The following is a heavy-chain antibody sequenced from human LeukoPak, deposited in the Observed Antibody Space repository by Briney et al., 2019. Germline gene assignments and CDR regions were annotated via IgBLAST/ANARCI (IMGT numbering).Heavy chain of an antibody. V-gene: IGHV3-7*01. J-gene: IGHJ4*02. Sequence: GGSLRLSCAASGFTFSRYWMTWVRQAPGKGLEWVANIKQDGSEKYYVDSVKGRFTISRDNAKNSLYLQMNSLRAEDTAVYYCARVGGAYYGSGSYYSGYWGQGTLVTVSS. CDR1: GFTFSRYW. D-gene: IGHD3-10*01. CDR3: ARVGGAYYGSGSYYSGY. CDR2: IKQDGSEK.